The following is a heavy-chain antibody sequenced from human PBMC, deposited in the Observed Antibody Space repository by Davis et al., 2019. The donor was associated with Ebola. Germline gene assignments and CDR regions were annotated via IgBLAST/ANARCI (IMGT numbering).Heavy chain of an antibody. CDR3: AKELRFLEWFDRDYYDGMDV. CDR2: IWYDGSNK. J-gene: IGHJ6*02. V-gene: IGHV3-33*06. D-gene: IGHD3-3*01. CDR1: GFTFSSYG. Sequence: GESLKISCAASGFTFSSYGMHWVRQAPGKGLEWVAVIWYDGSNKYHADSVKGRFTISRDNSKNTLYLQMNSLRAEDTAVYYCAKELRFLEWFDRDYYDGMDVWDQGTTVTVSS.